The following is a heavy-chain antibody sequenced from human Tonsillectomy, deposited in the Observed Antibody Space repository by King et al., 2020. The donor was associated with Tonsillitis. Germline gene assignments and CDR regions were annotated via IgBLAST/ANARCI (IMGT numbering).Heavy chain of an antibody. V-gene: IGHV3-49*03. Sequence: VQLVESGGGLVQPGRSLRLSCPASGFTFGDYTMSWFRQAPGKGLEWVGFIRSKAYGGTTEYAASVKGRFTISRDDSKSIAYLQMNNLKTEDTAVYYCTRVVDTAMGHIDYWGQGTLVTVSS. D-gene: IGHD5-18*01. CDR1: GFTFGDYT. J-gene: IGHJ4*02. CDR2: IRSKAYGGTT. CDR3: TRVVDTAMGHIDY.